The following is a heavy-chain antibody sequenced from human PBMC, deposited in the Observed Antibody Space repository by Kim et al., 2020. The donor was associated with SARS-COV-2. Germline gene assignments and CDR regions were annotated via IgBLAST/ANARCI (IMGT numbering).Heavy chain of an antibody. D-gene: IGHD3-3*01. CDR1: GFTFSSYS. CDR2: ISSSSSYI. J-gene: IGHJ4*02. CDR3: APLGITIFGVVNGY. Sequence: GGSLRLSCAASGFTFSSYSMNWVRQAPGKGLEWVSSISSSSSYIYYADSVKGRFTISRDNAKNSLYLQMNSLRAEDTAVYYCAPLGITIFGVVNGYWGQGTLVTVSS. V-gene: IGHV3-21*01.